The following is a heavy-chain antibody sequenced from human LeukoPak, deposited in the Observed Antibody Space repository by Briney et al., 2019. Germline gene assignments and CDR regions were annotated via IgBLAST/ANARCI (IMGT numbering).Heavy chain of an antibody. CDR1: GGSFNVYY. V-gene: IGHV4-34*01. J-gene: IGHJ4*02. CDR3: ARGRVYCSSTSCYFLFDY. Sequence: SETLSLTCAVYGGSFNVYYWSWIRQPPGKGLEWIGEINHSGSTNYNPSLKSRVTISVDTSKNQFSLKLSSVTAADTAVYYCARGRVYCSSTSCYFLFDYWGQGTLVTVSS. D-gene: IGHD2-2*01. CDR2: INHSGST.